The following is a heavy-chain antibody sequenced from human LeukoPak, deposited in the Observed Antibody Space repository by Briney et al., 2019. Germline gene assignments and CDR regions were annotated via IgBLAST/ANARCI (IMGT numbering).Heavy chain of an antibody. CDR1: GYSFSNYW. D-gene: IGHD5-12*01. V-gene: IGHV5-51*01. Sequence: GESLKISCKTSGYSFSNYWIGWVRQVPGRGLEWMAIIYPGDSDTKYSPSFQGQVTISADKSISTAYLQWSSLKASDTAMYYCARLAADSGYDYAFDIWGQGTMVTVSS. CDR3: ARLAADSGYDYAFDI. CDR2: IYPGDSDT. J-gene: IGHJ3*02.